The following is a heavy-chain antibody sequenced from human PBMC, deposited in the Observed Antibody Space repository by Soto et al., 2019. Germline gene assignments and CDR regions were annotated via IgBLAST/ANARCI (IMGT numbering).Heavy chain of an antibody. Sequence: EVQLVESGGGLVQPGGSLRLSCAASGFTFSSYWMTWVRQAPGKGLEWVANIKQDGSERYYVDSVKGRFTISRDNAKNSWYLQINGRRAEDTAGYYCAGEVIGEGTYWGKGPWSPSPQ. V-gene: IGHV3-7*01. D-gene: IGHD3-16*02. CDR2: IKQDGSER. CDR3: AGEVIGEGTY. J-gene: IGHJ4*03. CDR1: GFTFSSYW.